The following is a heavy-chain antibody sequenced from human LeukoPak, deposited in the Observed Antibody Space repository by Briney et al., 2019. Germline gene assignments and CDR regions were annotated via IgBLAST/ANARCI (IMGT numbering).Heavy chain of an antibody. J-gene: IGHJ4*02. V-gene: IGHV3-48*02. CDR3: SRRFDC. Sequence: SGESLRLSCAASGFTFSDYSMNWVRQAPGKGLEWVSYIDGSGDTIYYADSVKGRFTISRDNAKNSLDLQMNSLRDEDTAVYYFSRRFDCGGQGTLVSASS. CDR2: IDGSGDTI. CDR1: GFTFSDYS.